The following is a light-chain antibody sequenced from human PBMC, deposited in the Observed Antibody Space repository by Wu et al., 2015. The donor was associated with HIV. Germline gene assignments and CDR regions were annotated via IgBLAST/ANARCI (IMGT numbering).Light chain of an antibody. CDR2: GTS. V-gene: IGKV3-20*01. J-gene: IGKJ1*01. Sequence: EIVLTQSPDTISLSPGQRASLSCRASQKIHRNYLGRFQLKPGQSPRLLIYGTSSRATGIPDRFSGSGSGTHFTLTISRLEPEDFAVYYCHQYGSSPWGFGQGTRVEIK. CDR1: QKIHRNY. CDR3: HQYGSSPWG.